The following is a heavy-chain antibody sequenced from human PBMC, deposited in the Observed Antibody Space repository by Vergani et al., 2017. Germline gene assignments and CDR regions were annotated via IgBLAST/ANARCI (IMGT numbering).Heavy chain of an antibody. D-gene: IGHD5-12*01. J-gene: IGHJ5*02. CDR3: VRARCSGPCFMSNWFDA. CDR2: IKSDGSIT. V-gene: IGHV3-74*01. Sequence: EVQLVESGGGLIHPGGSLRLSCEASGFSFSGYWMHWVRQSPAKGLVWVSRIKSDGSITNYADSVKGRFTISRDNAKNTLYLEMNSLRGDDTAIYYCVRARCSGPCFMSNWFDAWGQGTLVTVSS. CDR1: GFSFSGYW.